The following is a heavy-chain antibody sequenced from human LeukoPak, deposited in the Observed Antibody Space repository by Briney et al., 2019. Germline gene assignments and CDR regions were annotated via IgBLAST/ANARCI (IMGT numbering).Heavy chain of an antibody. CDR1: GFTFDDYA. J-gene: IGHJ4*02. CDR2: ISWNGDNI. V-gene: IGHV3-9*01. D-gene: IGHD2-15*01. Sequence: GGSLRLSCAASGFTFDDYAMHWVRQAPGKGLEWVSGISWNGDNINYADSVKGRFTISRDNSKSTLCLQMNSLRAEDTAVYYCAKQLGYCSDGSCYFPYWGQGTLVTVSS. CDR3: AKQLGYCSDGSCYFPY.